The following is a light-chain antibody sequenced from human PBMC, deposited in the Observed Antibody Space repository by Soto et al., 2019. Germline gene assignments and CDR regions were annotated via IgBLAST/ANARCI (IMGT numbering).Light chain of an antibody. CDR3: QQYGSSPPYT. V-gene: IGKV3D-20*01. J-gene: IGKJ2*01. CDR2: AAS. Sequence: EIVLTQSPATLSVSPGERATLSCGASQSVSSSYLAWYQQKPGLAPRLLIYAASSMATGIPDRFSGSGSGTDFTLTISRLEPEDFAVYYCQQYGSSPPYTFGQGTKLEIK. CDR1: QSVSSSY.